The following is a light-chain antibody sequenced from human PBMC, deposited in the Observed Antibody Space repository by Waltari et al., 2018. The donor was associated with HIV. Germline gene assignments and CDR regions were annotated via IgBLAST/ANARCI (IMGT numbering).Light chain of an antibody. Sequence: QSVLTQPPSASKTPGQRVLLSCSGTNSNVGNNFVSWFQQVPGGAPKLVIYRNGGRASGVPERCSGAKSGSSATLDINGLQSDDEADYFCASWDDKLSHWVFGVGTKLTV. J-gene: IGLJ3*02. CDR2: RNG. CDR3: ASWDDKLSHWV. V-gene: IGLV1-47*01. CDR1: NSNVGNNF.